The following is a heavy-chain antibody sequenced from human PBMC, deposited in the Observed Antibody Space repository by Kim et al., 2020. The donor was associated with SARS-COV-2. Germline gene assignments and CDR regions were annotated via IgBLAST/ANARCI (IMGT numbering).Heavy chain of an antibody. CDR2: INHSGST. V-gene: IGHV4-34*01. J-gene: IGHJ3*02. CDR1: GGSFSGYY. CDR3: ARGRGYILTGYGPWSRAFDI. Sequence: SETLSLTCAVYGGSFSGYYWSWIRQPPGKGLEWIGEINHSGSTNYNPSLKSRVTISVDTSKNQFSLKLSSVTAADTAVYYCARGRGYILTGYGPWSRAFDIWGQGTMVTVSS. D-gene: IGHD3-9*01.